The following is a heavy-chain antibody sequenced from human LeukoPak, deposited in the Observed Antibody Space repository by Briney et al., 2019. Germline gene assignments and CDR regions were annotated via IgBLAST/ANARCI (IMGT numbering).Heavy chain of an antibody. V-gene: IGHV1-8*01. CDR3: ARETPIYYGAPHAFDI. CDR1: GYTFTMYD. Sequence: ASVTVSFTGSGYTFTMYDINWVRQGPGQGVGWMGWMNIKSGKKGYTQKYQARVTITTNPSISTAYMELSSLRSEDTAVYYCARETPIYYGAPHAFDIWGQGTMVTVSS. CDR2: MNIKSGKK. J-gene: IGHJ3*02. D-gene: IGHD3-10*01.